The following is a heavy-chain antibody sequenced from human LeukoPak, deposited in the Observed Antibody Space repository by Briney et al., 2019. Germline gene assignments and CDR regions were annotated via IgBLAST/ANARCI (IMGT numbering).Heavy chain of an antibody. CDR2: INHSGST. CDR1: GGSFSGHY. J-gene: IGHJ4*02. D-gene: IGHD2-15*01. V-gene: IGHV4-34*01. Sequence: PSETLSLTCAVYGGSFSGHYWSWIRQPPGKGLEWIEEINHSGSTNYNPSLKSRVTISVDTSKNQFSLKLSSVTAADTAVYYCARAWYYWGQGTLVTVSS. CDR3: ARAWYY.